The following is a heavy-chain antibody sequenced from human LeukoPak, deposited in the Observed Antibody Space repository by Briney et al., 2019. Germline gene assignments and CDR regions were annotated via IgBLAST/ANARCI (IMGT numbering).Heavy chain of an antibody. CDR1: GGSISSSSYY. D-gene: IGHD1-7*01. J-gene: IGHJ4*02. Sequence: SETLSLTCTVSGGSISSSSYYWGWIRQPPGKGLEWIGSNYYSGSTYYNPSLKSRVTISVDTSKNQFSLKLSSVTAADTAVYYCSRLEVEGELPFDYWGQGTLVTVSS. V-gene: IGHV4-39*01. CDR3: SRLEVEGELPFDY. CDR2: NYYSGST.